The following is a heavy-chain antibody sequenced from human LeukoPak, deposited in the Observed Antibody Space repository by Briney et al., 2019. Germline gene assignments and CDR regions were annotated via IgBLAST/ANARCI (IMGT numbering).Heavy chain of an antibody. CDR1: GFTFTTYA. V-gene: IGHV3-64D*09. CDR2: ISGYGSAT. D-gene: IGHD1-26*01. J-gene: IGHJ4*02. CDR3: VIVAVGSAFDY. Sequence: GGSLRLSCSASGFTFTTYAMHWVRQAPGKGLEYVSAISGYGSATYYADSVKGRFTISRDNSKNTLYLQMSSLRAEDTAVYYCVIVAVGSAFDYWGQGTLVTVSS.